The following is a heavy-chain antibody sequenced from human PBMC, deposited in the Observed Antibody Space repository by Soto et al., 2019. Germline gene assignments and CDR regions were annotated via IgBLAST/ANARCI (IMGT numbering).Heavy chain of an antibody. CDR3: ARAVSGTGPDY. Sequence: PSDTLSLTCTVSGDSIRSNYWSWIRQPPGKGPEWIGYLYNSGRTTTYNPSLKSRVTISEDTSKNQFSLNVRSVTAADTAVYFCARAVSGTGPDYWGQGIRVTVSS. CDR1: GDSIRSNY. D-gene: IGHD6-19*01. CDR2: LYNSGRTT. J-gene: IGHJ4*02. V-gene: IGHV4-59*01.